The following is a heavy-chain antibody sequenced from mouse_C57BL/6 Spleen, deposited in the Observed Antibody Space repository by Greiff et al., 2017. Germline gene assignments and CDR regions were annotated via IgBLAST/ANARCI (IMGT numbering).Heavy chain of an antibody. CDR1: GFTFSDYG. CDR2: ISSGSSTI. CDR3: ARGLRLFAY. D-gene: IGHD2-12*01. Sequence: EVQLVESGGGLVKPGGSLKLSCAASGFTFSDYGMHWVRQAPEQGLEWVAYISSGSSTIYYADTVKGRFTISRDNAKNTLFLQMTSLRSEDTAMYYCARGLRLFAYWGQGTLVTVSA. V-gene: IGHV5-17*01. J-gene: IGHJ3*01.